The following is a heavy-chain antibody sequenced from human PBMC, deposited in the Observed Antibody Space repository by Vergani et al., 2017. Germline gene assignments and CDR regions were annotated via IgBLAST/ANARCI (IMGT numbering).Heavy chain of an antibody. CDR1: GGSFSGYY. CDR2: INHSGST. CDR3: ARDPGLDQNWFDP. J-gene: IGHJ5*02. D-gene: IGHD3/OR15-3a*01. Sequence: QVQLQQWGAGLLKPSETLSLTCAVYGGSFSGYYWSWIRQPPGKGLEWIGEINHSGSTNYNPSLKSRVTISVDTSKNQFSLKLSSVTAADTAVYYCARDPGLDQNWFDPWGQGTLVTVSS. V-gene: IGHV4-34*01.